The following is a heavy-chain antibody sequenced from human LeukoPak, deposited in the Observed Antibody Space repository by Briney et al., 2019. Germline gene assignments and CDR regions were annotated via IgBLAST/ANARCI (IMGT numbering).Heavy chain of an antibody. CDR1: GYTFTSYY. J-gene: IGHJ5*02. V-gene: IGHV1-46*01. CDR2: INPSGGST. D-gene: IGHD1-26*01. CDR3: ARDGDSGSYHHYNAFDP. Sequence: ASVKVSCKASGYTFTSYYMHWVRQAPGQGLEWMGIINPSGGSTSYAQKFQGRVTMTRDTSTSTVYMELSSLRSEDTAVYYCARDGDSGSYHHYNAFDPWGQGTLVTVSS.